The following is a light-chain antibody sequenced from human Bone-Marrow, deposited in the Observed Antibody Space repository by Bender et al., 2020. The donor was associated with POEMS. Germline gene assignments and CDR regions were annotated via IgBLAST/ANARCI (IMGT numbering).Light chain of an antibody. CDR2: YDS. CDR1: NIGSKS. J-gene: IGLJ1*01. V-gene: IGLV3-21*04. CDR3: QVWDSNTDHVYV. Sequence: SYVLTQPPSVSVAPGKTARITCGGNNIGSKSVHWYQQKPGQAPVLVIYYDSDRPSGIPERFSGSNSGNTATLTISRVEGGDEADYYCQVWDSNTDHVYVFGSGTKVTVL.